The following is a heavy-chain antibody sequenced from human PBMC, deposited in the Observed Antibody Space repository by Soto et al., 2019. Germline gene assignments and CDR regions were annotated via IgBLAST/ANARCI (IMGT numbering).Heavy chain of an antibody. Sequence: GGSLRLSCAASGFTFSSYAMSWVRQAPGKGLEWVSAISGSGGSTYYADSVKGRFTISRDNSKNTLYLQMNSLRAEDTAVYYCAVQRGYCSGGSCYSSPGPLRSIDYWGQGTLVTVSS. J-gene: IGHJ4*02. V-gene: IGHV3-23*01. CDR1: GFTFSSYA. CDR2: ISGSGGST. D-gene: IGHD2-15*01. CDR3: AVQRGYCSGGSCYSSPGPLRSIDY.